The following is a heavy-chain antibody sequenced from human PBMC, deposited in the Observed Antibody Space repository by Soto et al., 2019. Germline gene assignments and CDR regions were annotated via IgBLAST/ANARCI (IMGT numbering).Heavy chain of an antibody. Sequence: GGSLRLSCAASGFTFSSYAMSWVRQAPGKGLEWVSAISGSGGSTYYADSVKGRFTISRDNSKNTLYLQMNSLRAEDTAVYYCALLVRLGEENDYWGQGTLVTVSS. CDR1: GFTFSSYA. J-gene: IGHJ4*02. CDR2: ISGSGGST. D-gene: IGHD3-16*01. V-gene: IGHV3-23*01. CDR3: ALLVRLGEENDY.